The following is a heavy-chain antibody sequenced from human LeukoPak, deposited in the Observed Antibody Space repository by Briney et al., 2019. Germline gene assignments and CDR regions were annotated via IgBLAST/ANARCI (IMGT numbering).Heavy chain of an antibody. D-gene: IGHD3-22*01. V-gene: IGHV3-7*01. J-gene: IGHJ4*02. CDR1: GFTFSSYW. CDR2: IKQDGSEK. CDR3: ARDYNYYDSSGYYTY. Sequence: GGSLRLSCAASGFTFSSYWMSWVRQAPGKGLEWVANIKQDGSEKYYVDSVKGRFTISRDNAKNSLYLQMNSLRAEDTAVYYCARDYNYYDSSGYYTYWGQGTLVTVSS.